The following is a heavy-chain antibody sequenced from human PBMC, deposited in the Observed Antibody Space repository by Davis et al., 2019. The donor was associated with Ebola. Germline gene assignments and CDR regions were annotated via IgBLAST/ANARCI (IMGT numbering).Heavy chain of an antibody. D-gene: IGHD2-21*02. CDR1: GFTFSGSA. Sequence: GESLKISCAASGFTFSGSAMHWVRQASGKGLEWVGRIRSKANSYATEYAASVKGRFTITREDSKKTTYLHMTNLKIEDTAIYYCAQIMDYGDYDHDSWGQGSLVTVSS. CDR3: AQIMDYGDYDHDS. V-gene: IGHV3-73*01. J-gene: IGHJ4*02. CDR2: IRSKANSYAT.